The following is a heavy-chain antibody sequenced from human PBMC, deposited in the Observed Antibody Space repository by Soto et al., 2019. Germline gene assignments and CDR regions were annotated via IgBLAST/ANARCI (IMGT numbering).Heavy chain of an antibody. CDR3: VRDRDIGVVPDAFDI. Sequence: SVKVSCKASGDTFSSYAISWVRQAPGQGLEWMGGIIPICGTANYAQKFQGRVTIPVDKSMSTAYMELSRLRSEVTAVYSCVRDRDIGVVPDAFDIWGQGTMVTVSS. CDR2: IIPICGTA. CDR1: GDTFSSYA. J-gene: IGHJ3*02. V-gene: IGHV1-69*06. D-gene: IGHD2-2*01.